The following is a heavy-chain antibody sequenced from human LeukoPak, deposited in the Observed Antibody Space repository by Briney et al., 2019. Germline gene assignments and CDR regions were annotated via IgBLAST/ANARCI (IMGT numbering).Heavy chain of an antibody. CDR1: GFTFSSYS. V-gene: IGHV3-21*01. CDR3: ARVADSSSWYPDAFDI. D-gene: IGHD6-13*01. J-gene: IGHJ3*02. CDR2: IVSSSSYI. Sequence: GGSLRLSCAASGFTFSSYSMNWVRQAPGKGLEWVSSIVSSSSYIYYADSVKGRFTISRDNAKNSLYLQMNSLRAEDTAVYYCARVADSSSWYPDAFDIWGQGTMVTVSS.